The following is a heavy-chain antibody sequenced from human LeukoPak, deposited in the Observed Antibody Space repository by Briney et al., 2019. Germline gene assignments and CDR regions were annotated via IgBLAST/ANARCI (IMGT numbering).Heavy chain of an antibody. CDR1: GFTFSDYN. V-gene: IGHV3-30*03. CDR3: ARGPYSGGYGDYYYYYMDL. Sequence: PGTSLRLSCVVSGFTFSDYNMHWVRQAPGKGLEWVTIISYDGTKKYYADSVKGRFTISRDNSKNTLYLQMNNLRAEDTAMYYCARGPYSGGYGDYYYYYMDLWGQGTTVTISS. D-gene: IGHD1-26*01. CDR2: ISYDGTKK. J-gene: IGHJ6*03.